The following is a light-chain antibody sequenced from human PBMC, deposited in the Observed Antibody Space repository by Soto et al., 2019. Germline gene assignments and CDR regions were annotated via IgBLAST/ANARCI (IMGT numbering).Light chain of an antibody. J-gene: IGKJ1*01. CDR2: TAS. Sequence: AIRMTQSPSSLSASTGDRVTITCRASQGISSYLAWYQQKPGKAPNLLIYTASSLESGVPSRFSGSGSGTDFTLTIASLQPEDFATYFCQQSYSRPRTFGQGTKV. CDR3: QQSYSRPRT. CDR1: QGISSY. V-gene: IGKV1-8*01.